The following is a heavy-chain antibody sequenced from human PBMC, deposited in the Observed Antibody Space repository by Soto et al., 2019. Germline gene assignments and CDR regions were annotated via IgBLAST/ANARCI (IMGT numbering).Heavy chain of an antibody. CDR3: ARQLSGSYPYDY. V-gene: IGHV4-34*01. D-gene: IGHD3-10*01. CDR2: INHSGST. CDR1: GGSFSGYY. J-gene: IGHJ4*02. Sequence: SETLSLTCAVYGGSFSGYYWSWIRQPPGKGLEWIGEINHSGSTNYNPSLKSRVTISVYTSKNQFSLKLSSVTAADTAVYYCARQLSGSYPYDYWGQGTLVTVSS.